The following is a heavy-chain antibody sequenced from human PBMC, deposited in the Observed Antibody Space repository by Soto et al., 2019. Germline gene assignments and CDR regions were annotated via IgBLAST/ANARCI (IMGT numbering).Heavy chain of an antibody. CDR3: ARGAWYYDSSGYYPCDY. J-gene: IGHJ4*02. Sequence: QVQLVQSGAEVKKPGASVKVSCKASGYTFTSYDINWVRQATGQGLEWMGWMNPNSGNTGYTQKFQGRVTMTRHTSISTAYMELSSLRSEDTAVYYCARGAWYYDSSGYYPCDYWGQGTLVTVSS. D-gene: IGHD3-22*01. CDR2: MNPNSGNT. V-gene: IGHV1-8*01. CDR1: GYTFTSYD.